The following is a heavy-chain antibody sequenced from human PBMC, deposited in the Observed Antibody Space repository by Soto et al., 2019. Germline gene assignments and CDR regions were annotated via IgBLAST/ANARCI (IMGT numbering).Heavy chain of an antibody. D-gene: IGHD3-9*01. CDR2: IYYSGST. V-gene: IGHV4-59*01. CDR1: GGSISSYY. Sequence: SETLSLTCTVSGGSISSYYWSWIRQPPGKGLEWIGYIYYSGSTNYNPSLKSRVTISVDTSKNQFSLKLSSVTAADTAVYYCARVGVDILTGSYYFDYWGQGTLVTVSS. J-gene: IGHJ4*02. CDR3: ARVGVDILTGSYYFDY.